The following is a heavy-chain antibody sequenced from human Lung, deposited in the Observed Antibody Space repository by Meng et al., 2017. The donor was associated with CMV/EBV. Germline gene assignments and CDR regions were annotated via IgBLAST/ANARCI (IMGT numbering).Heavy chain of an antibody. J-gene: IGHJ4*02. CDR1: GFTFSSYT. CDR2: ISSSSSTI. D-gene: IGHD1-26*01. Sequence: GESLKISCAASGFTFSSYTMNWVRQAPGKGLGWGSYISSSSSTIYYADSVKGRFTITRDNAKNSLYLQRNSLRAEDTAVYYCAGGGGGYSGDYWGQGTLVTVSS. CDR3: AGGGGGYSGDY. V-gene: IGHV3-48*04.